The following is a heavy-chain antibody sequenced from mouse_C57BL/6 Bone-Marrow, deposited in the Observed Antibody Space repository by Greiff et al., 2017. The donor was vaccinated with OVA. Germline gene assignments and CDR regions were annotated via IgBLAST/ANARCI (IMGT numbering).Heavy chain of an antibody. CDR1: GFSLTSYG. J-gene: IGHJ2*01. V-gene: IGHV2-2*01. CDR2: IWSGGST. D-gene: IGHD2-3*01. CDR3: ARGVTTTYYYFDY. Sequence: VKLMESGPGLVQPSQSLSITCTVSGFSLTSYGVHWVRQSPGKGLEWLGVIWSGGSTDYNAAFISRLSISKDNSKSQVFFKMNSLQADDTAIYYCARGVTTTYYYFDYWGQGTTLTVSS.